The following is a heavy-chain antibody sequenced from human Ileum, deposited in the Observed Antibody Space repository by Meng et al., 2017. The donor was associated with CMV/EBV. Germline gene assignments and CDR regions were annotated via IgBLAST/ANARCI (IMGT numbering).Heavy chain of an antibody. V-gene: IGHV4-4*07. Sequence: QVQLQESGPGMVKPSEPPSLTCTVSGGSVNNYYWSWTRQSAGKGLEWIGRFYSSDTYNYHPSLDSRVTMSLDTSKNQFSLNLRSVTAADTATYYCARGPGASTREGFDYWGLGTLVTVSS. CDR2: FYSSDTY. D-gene: IGHD1-26*01. CDR3: ARGPGASTREGFDY. J-gene: IGHJ4*02. CDR1: GGSVNNYY.